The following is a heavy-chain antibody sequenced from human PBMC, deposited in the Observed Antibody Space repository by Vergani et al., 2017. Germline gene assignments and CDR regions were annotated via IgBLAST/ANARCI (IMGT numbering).Heavy chain of an antibody. J-gene: IGHJ4*02. CDR3: ARGLWVDY. D-gene: IGHD4/OR15-4a*01. V-gene: IGHV1-2*02. Sequence: VQLLESGGGLVQPGASVKVSCKASGYTFTSYDINWVRQATGQGLEWMGWINPNSGGTNYAQKFQGRVTMTRDTSISTAYMELSRLRSDDTAVYYCARGLWVDYWGQGTLVTVSS. CDR1: GYTFTSYD. CDR2: INPNSGGT.